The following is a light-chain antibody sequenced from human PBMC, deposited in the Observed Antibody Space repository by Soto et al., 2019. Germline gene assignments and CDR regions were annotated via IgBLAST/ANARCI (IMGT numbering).Light chain of an antibody. V-gene: IGKV1-6*01. CDR1: QGIGND. J-gene: IGKJ1*01. CDR2: AAS. CDR3: QHYNSYSEA. Sequence: AIQMTQSPSSLSASVGDRVTITCRASQGIGNDLGWYQQKSGKAPKLLIYAASNLQGGVPSRFSGSGSGTDFTLTISGLQREDVATYYCQHYNSYSEAFGQGTKVELK.